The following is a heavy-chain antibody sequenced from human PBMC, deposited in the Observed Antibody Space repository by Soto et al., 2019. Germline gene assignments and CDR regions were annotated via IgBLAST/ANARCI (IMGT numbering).Heavy chain of an antibody. CDR1: GYTFTGYY. J-gene: IGHJ4*02. V-gene: IGHV1-58*02. CDR2: INVNSGNT. Sequence: GASVKVSCKASGYTFTGYYMHWVRQAPGQGLEWIGWINVNSGNTNYAQKFQERVTITRDISTSTAYMELSSLRSEDTAVYYCAADRSLFTSGYFDYWGQGTLVTVSS. CDR3: AADRSLFTSGYFDY. D-gene: IGHD2-15*01.